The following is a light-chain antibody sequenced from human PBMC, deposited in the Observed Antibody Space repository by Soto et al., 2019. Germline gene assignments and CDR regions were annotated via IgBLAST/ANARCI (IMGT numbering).Light chain of an antibody. V-gene: IGKV1-12*01. CDR1: QDISNL. Sequence: DLQTTQSPSFVSAAVGSRVTLPGRASQDISNLLAWYQQNPGKAPKLLIYAASSLQSGVPSRFSGSGSGTDFTLTISSLQPEDFATYYCQQANSFPLTVGQGTRLEIK. J-gene: IGKJ5*01. CDR2: AAS. CDR3: QQANSFPLT.